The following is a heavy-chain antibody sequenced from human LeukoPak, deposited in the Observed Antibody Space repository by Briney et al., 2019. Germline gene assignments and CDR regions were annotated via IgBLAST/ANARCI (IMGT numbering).Heavy chain of an antibody. Sequence: GASVKVSCKASGYTFTGYYVHWVRQAPGQGLEWMGWINPNSGGTNYAQKFQGRVTMTRDTSISTAYMELSRLRSDDTAVYYCARDPSGSGWYLVFDYWGQGTLVTVSS. J-gene: IGHJ4*02. V-gene: IGHV1-2*02. D-gene: IGHD6-19*01. CDR3: ARDPSGSGWYLVFDY. CDR1: GYTFTGYY. CDR2: INPNSGGT.